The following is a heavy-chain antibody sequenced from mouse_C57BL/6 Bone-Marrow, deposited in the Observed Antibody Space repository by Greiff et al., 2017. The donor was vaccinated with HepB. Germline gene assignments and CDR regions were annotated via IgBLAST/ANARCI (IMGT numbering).Heavy chain of an antibody. CDR1: GISITTGNYR. V-gene: IGHV3-5*01. D-gene: IGHD6-2*01. CDR2: IYYSGTI. Sequence: EVKLMESGPGLVKPSQTVFLTCTVSGISITTGNYRWSWIRQFPGNKLEWIGYIYYSGTITYNPSLTSRTTITRDTPKNQFFLEMNSLTAEDTATYYCARVSFDYFDYWGQGTTLTVSS. J-gene: IGHJ2*01. CDR3: ARVSFDYFDY.